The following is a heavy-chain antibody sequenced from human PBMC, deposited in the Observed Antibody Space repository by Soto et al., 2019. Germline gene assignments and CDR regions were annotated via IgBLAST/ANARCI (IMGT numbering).Heavy chain of an antibody. CDR3: SRQPVCSGGTCYARFDY. CDR1: GDSISSSSYY. CDR2: IYYSGST. J-gene: IGHJ4*02. V-gene: IGHV4-39*01. D-gene: IGHD2-15*01. Sequence: QLQLQESGPGLVKPSETLSLTCTVSGDSISSSSYYWGWIRQPPGKGLEWIGSIYYSGSTYYNPSLKSRVYISVDTSMDHCSLKLSYVTAANTAVYSWSRQPVCSGGTCYARFDYLGQGTLVTVSP.